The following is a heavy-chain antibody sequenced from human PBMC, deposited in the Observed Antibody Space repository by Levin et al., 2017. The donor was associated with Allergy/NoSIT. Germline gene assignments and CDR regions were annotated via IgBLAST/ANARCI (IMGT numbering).Heavy chain of an antibody. D-gene: IGHD3-3*01. Sequence: PGGSLRLSCAASGFTFSSYWMHWVRQAPGKGLVWVSRINSDGSSTSYADSVKGRFTISRDNAKNTLYLQMNSLRAEDTAVYYCARGPYDFWSGYYLDYWGQGTLVTVSS. CDR2: INSDGSST. V-gene: IGHV3-74*01. CDR3: ARGPYDFWSGYYLDY. J-gene: IGHJ4*02. CDR1: GFTFSSYW.